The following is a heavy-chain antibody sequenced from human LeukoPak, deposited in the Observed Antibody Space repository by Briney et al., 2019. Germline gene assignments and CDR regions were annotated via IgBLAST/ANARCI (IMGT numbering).Heavy chain of an antibody. Sequence: ASVKVSCKASGYTFTSYGINWVRQAPGQGLEWMGRISAFNGDTNYAQKLQGRVTMTTDTSTSTAYMELRSLRSDDTAVYYCARETDLSPDPYYYGSGSYYTTRYYYYGMDVWGQGTTVTVSS. V-gene: IGHV1-18*01. CDR3: ARETDLSPDPYYYGSGSYYTTRYYYYGMDV. J-gene: IGHJ6*02. CDR1: GYTFTSYG. D-gene: IGHD3-10*01. CDR2: ISAFNGDT.